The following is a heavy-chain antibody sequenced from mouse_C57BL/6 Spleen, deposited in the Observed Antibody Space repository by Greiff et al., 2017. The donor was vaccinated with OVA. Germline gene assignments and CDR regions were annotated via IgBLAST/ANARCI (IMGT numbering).Heavy chain of an antibody. D-gene: IGHD2-4*01. CDR1: GYTFTSYW. V-gene: IGHV1-72*01. CDR3: AYDYDGAWFAY. J-gene: IGHJ3*01. CDR2: IDPNSGGT. Sequence: VQLQQPGAELVKPGASVKLSCKASGYTFTSYWMHWVKQRPGRGLEWIGRIDPNSGGTTYNEKFKSKATLTVDKPSSPAYMQLSSLTSEDSAVYYCAYDYDGAWFAYWGQGTLVTVSA.